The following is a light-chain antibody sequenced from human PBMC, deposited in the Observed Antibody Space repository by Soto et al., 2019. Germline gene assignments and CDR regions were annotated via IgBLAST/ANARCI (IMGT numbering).Light chain of an antibody. Sequence: QSVLTQPPSASGSPGQSVTISCTGTSSDVGGCNNVSWYQQHPGKAPKLMIYEVSKRPSGVPGRFSGSKSGNTASLTVSGLQAEDEADYYCSSYAGSLYVFGTGTKVTVL. CDR1: SSDVGGCNN. V-gene: IGLV2-8*01. CDR2: EVS. CDR3: SSYAGSLYV. J-gene: IGLJ1*01.